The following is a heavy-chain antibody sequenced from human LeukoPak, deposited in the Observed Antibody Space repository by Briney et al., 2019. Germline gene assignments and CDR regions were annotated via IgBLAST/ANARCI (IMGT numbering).Heavy chain of an antibody. Sequence: GGSLRLSCAASGFTFSNAWMNWVRQAPGKGLEWVGRIKSKTDGGTTDYAAPVKGRFTISRDDSKNTLYLQMNSLKTEDAAVYYCSTTYYYDSSEGYWGQGTLVTVSS. J-gene: IGHJ4*02. CDR1: GFTFSNAW. V-gene: IGHV3-15*07. CDR3: STTYYYDSSEGY. D-gene: IGHD3-22*01. CDR2: IKSKTDGGTT.